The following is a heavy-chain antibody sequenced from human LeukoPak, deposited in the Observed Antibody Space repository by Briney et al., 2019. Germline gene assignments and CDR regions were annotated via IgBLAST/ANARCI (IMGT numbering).Heavy chain of an antibody. V-gene: IGHV3-7*01. CDR3: ATDRGPNTFDY. CDR2: IKEDGSEK. D-gene: IGHD2/OR15-2a*01. J-gene: IGHJ4*02. CDR1: GLTFSSYW. Sequence: PGGSLRLSCAASGLTFSSYWMTWVRQPPGKGLEWVANIKEDGSEKYYVDSVKGRFTVSRDNAKSSLYLQMNSLRADDTAVYYCATDRGPNTFDYWGQGTPVTVSS.